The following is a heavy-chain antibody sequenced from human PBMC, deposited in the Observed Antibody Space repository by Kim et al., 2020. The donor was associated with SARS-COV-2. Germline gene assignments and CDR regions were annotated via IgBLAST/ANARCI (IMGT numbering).Heavy chain of an antibody. V-gene: IGHV4-59*13. CDR2: IYYSGST. CDR3: ARFPLLKGAYYYYGMDV. J-gene: IGHJ6*02. D-gene: IGHD1-26*01. Sequence: SETLSLTCTVSGGSISSYYWSWIRQPPGKGLEWIGYIYYSGSTNYNPSLKSRVTISVDTSKNQFSLKLSSVTAADTAVYYCARFPLLKGAYYYYGMDVWGQGTTVTVSS. CDR1: GGSISSYY.